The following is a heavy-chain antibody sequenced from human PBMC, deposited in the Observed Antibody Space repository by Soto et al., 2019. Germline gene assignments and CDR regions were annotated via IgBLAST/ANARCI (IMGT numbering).Heavy chain of an antibody. D-gene: IGHD4-17*01. CDR2: ISSSSNTK. Sequence: EVQLVESGGGLVQPGGSLRLSCAASGFTFSSYNMNWVRQAPGKGLEWLSYISSSSNTKYYADSVKGRFTISRDNAKSSLYLQINSLRAEDTAVYYCAREPYGDFSFDSWGQGTLVTVSS. J-gene: IGHJ4*02. V-gene: IGHV3-48*01. CDR1: GFTFSSYN. CDR3: AREPYGDFSFDS.